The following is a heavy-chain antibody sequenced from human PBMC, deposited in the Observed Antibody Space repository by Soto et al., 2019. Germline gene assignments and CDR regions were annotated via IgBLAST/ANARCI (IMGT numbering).Heavy chain of an antibody. D-gene: IGHD2-15*01. J-gene: IGHJ5*02. Sequence: SETLSLTCTVSGCSISSSSYYWGWIRQPPGKGLEWIGSIYYSGSTYYNPSLKSRVTISVDTSKNQFSLKLSSVTAADTAVYYCARQDIVVVVAATWWFDPWGQGTLVTVSS. CDR1: GCSISSSSYY. CDR2: IYYSGST. CDR3: ARQDIVVVVAATWWFDP. V-gene: IGHV4-39*01.